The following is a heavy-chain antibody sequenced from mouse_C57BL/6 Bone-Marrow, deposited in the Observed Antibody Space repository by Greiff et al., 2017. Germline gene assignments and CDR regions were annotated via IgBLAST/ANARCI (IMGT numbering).Heavy chain of an antibody. CDR3: ARNHYGCVCWDY. V-gene: IGHV1-50*01. CDR2: IDPSDSYT. Sequence: QVQLQQPGAELVKPGASVKLSCKASGYTFTSYWMQWVKQRPGQGLEWIGEIDPSDSYTNYNQKFKGKATLTVDTSSSTAYMQLSSLTSEDSAVYCCARNHYGCVCWDYWGQGTTLTVSS. D-gene: IGHD1-1*01. J-gene: IGHJ2*01. CDR1: GYTFTSYW.